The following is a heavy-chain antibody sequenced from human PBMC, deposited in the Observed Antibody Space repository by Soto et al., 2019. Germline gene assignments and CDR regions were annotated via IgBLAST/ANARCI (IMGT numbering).Heavy chain of an antibody. CDR1: RDTFTSYY. CDR2: INPIGGTA. V-gene: IGHV1-69*13. CDR3: ARTKQASGYSSSFSLAY. D-gene: IGHD6-19*01. Sequence: SVKVSCKAPRDTFTSYYINWVRQAPGQGLEWMGVINPIGGTADYAQKFQGRVTMTADESTSTAYLQWSSVKASDTAIYYCARTKQASGYSSSFSLAYWGQGTQVTVSS. J-gene: IGHJ4*02.